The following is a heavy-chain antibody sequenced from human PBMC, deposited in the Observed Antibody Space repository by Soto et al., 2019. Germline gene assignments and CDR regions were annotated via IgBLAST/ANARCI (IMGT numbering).Heavy chain of an antibody. CDR1: GFTFSSYW. D-gene: IGHD4-4*01. CDR2: IKQDGSEK. CDR3: ARVSTVTTFYYYYYGMDV. V-gene: IGHV3-7*01. Sequence: PGGSLRLSCAASGFTFSSYWMSWVRQAPGKGLEWVANIKQDGSEKYYVDSVKGRFTISRDNAKNSLYLQMNSLRAEDTAVYYCARVSTVTTFYYYYYGMDVWGQGTTVTVSS. J-gene: IGHJ6*02.